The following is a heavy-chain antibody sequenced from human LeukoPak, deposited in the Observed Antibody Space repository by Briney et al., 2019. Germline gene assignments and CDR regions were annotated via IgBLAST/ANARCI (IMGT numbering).Heavy chain of an antibody. CDR1: GFTFGSYA. V-gene: IGHV3-23*01. CDR2: ISGSGGST. D-gene: IGHD3-10*01. J-gene: IGHJ4*02. Sequence: GRSLRLSCAASGFTFGSYAMGWVRQAPGKGLEWVSAISGSGGSTYYADSVKGRFTISRDNSKNTLYLQMNSLRAEDTAVYYCADYGSGNYDYWGQGTLVTVSS. CDR3: ADYGSGNYDY.